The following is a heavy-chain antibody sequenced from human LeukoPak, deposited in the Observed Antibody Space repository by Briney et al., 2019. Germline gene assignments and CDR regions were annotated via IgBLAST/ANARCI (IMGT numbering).Heavy chain of an antibody. CDR3: ARASANNYGLFDY. J-gene: IGHJ4*02. CDR2: ISPDGSTT. Sequence: PGGSLRLSCAASGFTFSSKWMHWVRQAPGKGLVWVSRISPDGSTTNYADSVRGRFTISRDNAKNTLYLQMSSLRADDTAVYYCARASANNYGLFDYWGQGTLVTVSS. D-gene: IGHD5-18*01. CDR1: GFTFSSKW. V-gene: IGHV3-74*01.